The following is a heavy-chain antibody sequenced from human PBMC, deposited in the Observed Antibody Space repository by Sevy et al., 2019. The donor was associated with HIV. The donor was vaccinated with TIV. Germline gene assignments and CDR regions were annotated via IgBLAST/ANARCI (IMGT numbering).Heavy chain of an antibody. D-gene: IGHD2-8*01. CDR3: AREGCTKPHDY. Sequence: GGSLRLSCAASGYTFSKYSMSWVRQPPGKGLEWVSTLSFGCGEINYADSVKGRFTISRDNTKSSVYLQMNNLRPEDTAVYYCAREGCTKPHDYWGQGTLVTVSS. CDR2: LSFGCGEI. J-gene: IGHJ4*02. CDR1: GYTFSKYS. V-gene: IGHV3-23*01.